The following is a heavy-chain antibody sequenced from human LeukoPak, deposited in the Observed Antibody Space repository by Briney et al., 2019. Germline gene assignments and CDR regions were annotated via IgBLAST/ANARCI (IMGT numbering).Heavy chain of an antibody. CDR2: INPNSGGT. CDR3: ARERLPAVFDY. D-gene: IGHD5-12*01. Sequence: APVKVSCKASGCTFTGYYMHWVRQAPGQGLEWMGWINPNSGGTNYAQKFQGRVTMTRDTSISTAYMELSRLRSDDTAVYYCARERLPAVFDYWGQGTLVTVSS. CDR1: GCTFTGYY. V-gene: IGHV1-2*02. J-gene: IGHJ4*02.